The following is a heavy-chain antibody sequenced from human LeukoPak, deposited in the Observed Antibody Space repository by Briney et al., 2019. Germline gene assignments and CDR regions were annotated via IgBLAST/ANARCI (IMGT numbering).Heavy chain of an antibody. CDR3: ARDRYKTSPDY. D-gene: IGHD1-14*01. J-gene: IGHJ4*02. V-gene: IGHV3-30-3*01. Sequence: SGRSLRLSCAASGFTFSCYFMHWVRQAPGKGLEWVAIISLDGSNGYYADSVKGRFTISRDNSKNTLYLQMNSLRPEDTAVYFCARDRYKTSPDYWGQGTLVTVSS. CDR1: GFTFSCYF. CDR2: ISLDGSNG.